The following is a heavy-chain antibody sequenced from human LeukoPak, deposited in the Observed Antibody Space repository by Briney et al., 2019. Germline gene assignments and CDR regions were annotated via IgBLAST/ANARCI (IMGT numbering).Heavy chain of an antibody. CDR3: ARLRLGYDFWSGSYNWFDP. J-gene: IGHJ5*02. CDR2: MNPNSGNT. Sequence: ASVKVSCKASGYTFTSYDINWVRQATGQGLEWMGWMNPNSGNTGYAQKFQGRVTMTRNTSISTAYMELSSLRSEDTAVYYCARLRLGYDFWSGSYNWFDPWGQGTLVTVSS. CDR1: GYTFTSYD. D-gene: IGHD3-3*01. V-gene: IGHV1-8*01.